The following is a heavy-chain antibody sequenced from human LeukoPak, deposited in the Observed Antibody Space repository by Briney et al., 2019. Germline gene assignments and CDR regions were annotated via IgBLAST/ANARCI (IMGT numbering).Heavy chain of an antibody. CDR1: GYTFTNDD. V-gene: IGHV1-18*01. CDR3: ARGCSGGSCYGFDNWFDP. J-gene: IGHJ5*02. D-gene: IGHD2-15*01. CDR2: ISVYNGDT. Sequence: ASVKVSCKTSGYTFTNDDISWVRQAPGQGLEWMGWISVYNGDTDFAQNLQGRLSLTTDISTSTAYMELSSLRSEDTAVYYCARGCSGGSCYGFDNWFDPWGQGTLVTVSS.